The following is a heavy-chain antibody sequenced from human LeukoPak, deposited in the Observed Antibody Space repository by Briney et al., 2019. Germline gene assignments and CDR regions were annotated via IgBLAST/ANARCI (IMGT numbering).Heavy chain of an antibody. CDR1: GFTFSSYE. Sequence: PGGSLRLSCAASGFTFSSYEMNWVRQAPGKGLEGVSYISSSGSSIYYADSVKGRFTISRDNAKNSLYLQMNSLRAEATAVSYCARVGMATMYFDYWGQGTLVTVSS. CDR3: ARVGMATMYFDY. J-gene: IGHJ4*02. CDR2: ISSSGSSI. V-gene: IGHV3-48*03. D-gene: IGHD5-24*01.